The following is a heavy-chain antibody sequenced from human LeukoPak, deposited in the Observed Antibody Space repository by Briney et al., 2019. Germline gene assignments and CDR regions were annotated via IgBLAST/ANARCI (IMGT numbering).Heavy chain of an antibody. Sequence: SETLSLTCTVSGGSIISNSYYWGWIRQPPGKGLEWIGSIYYTGSTNYNPSLKSRVTISVDTSKNQFSLKLSSVTAADTAVYYCARRSIRFDYYFDYWGQGTLVTVSS. CDR3: ARRSIRFDYYFDY. CDR2: IYYTGST. CDR1: GGSIISNSYY. D-gene: IGHD2-2*01. V-gene: IGHV4-39*07. J-gene: IGHJ4*02.